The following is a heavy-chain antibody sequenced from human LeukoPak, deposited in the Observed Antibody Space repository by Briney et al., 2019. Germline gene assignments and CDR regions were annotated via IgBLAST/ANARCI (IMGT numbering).Heavy chain of an antibody. V-gene: IGHV4-4*02. CDR1: GGSISSSNW. J-gene: IGHJ6*03. Sequence: SETLSLTCAVSGGSISSSNWWSWVRQPPEKGLEWIGEIYHSGSTNYNPSLKSRVTISVDKSKNQFSLKLSSVTAEDTAVYYCAKNGDRGAYCSGGSCYPYYYYYMDVWGKGTTVTISS. D-gene: IGHD2-15*01. CDR2: IYHSGST. CDR3: AKNGDRGAYCSGGSCYPYYYYYMDV.